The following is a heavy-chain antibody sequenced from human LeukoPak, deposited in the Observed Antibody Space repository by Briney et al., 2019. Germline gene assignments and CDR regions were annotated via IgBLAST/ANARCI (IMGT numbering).Heavy chain of an antibody. V-gene: IGHV3-11*01. D-gene: IGHD3-22*01. CDR1: GLIFSDYH. Sequence: PGGSLRLSCAASGLIFSDYHMSWIRQAAGKGLEWVSYISRSGSIKYYADSVKGRFTISRENANNSLYLQMKSLRAEDTAVYYCARRRWDYYDSRGPSSGWFDPWGQGTLVTVSS. CDR3: ARRRWDYYDSRGPSSGWFDP. CDR2: ISRSGSIK. J-gene: IGHJ5*02.